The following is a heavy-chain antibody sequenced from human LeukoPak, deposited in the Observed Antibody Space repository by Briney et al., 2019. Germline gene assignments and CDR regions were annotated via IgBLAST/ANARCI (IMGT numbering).Heavy chain of an antibody. J-gene: IGHJ4*02. V-gene: IGHV3-23*01. CDR2: ISGSGGST. CDR3: AKGTITIFGVVTHFDY. Sequence: GGSLRLSCAASGFTFSSYAMSWVRQAPGKGLEWVSAISGSGGSTYYADSVKGRFTISRVNSKNTLYLQMNSLRAEDTAVYYCAKGTITIFGVVTHFDYWGQGTLVTVSS. CDR1: GFTFSSYA. D-gene: IGHD3-3*01.